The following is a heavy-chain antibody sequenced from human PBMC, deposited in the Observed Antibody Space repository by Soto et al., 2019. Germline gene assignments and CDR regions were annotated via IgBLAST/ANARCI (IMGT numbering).Heavy chain of an antibody. Sequence: QVQLVQSGAEVKKPGASVKVSCKASGYTFTSYGINWVRQAPGQGLEWMGWISAYNGNTHYAQKLQGRVTMTTDTSTSTAYMQLRSLRSDDSLVYYCTRIQSGYHFAYWGQGTLVTVSS. D-gene: IGHD5-12*01. CDR3: TRIQSGYHFAY. CDR1: GYTFTSYG. CDR2: ISAYNGNT. J-gene: IGHJ4*02. V-gene: IGHV1-18*01.